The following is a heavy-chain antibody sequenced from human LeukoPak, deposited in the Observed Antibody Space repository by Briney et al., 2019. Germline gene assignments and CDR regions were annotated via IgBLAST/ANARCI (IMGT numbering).Heavy chain of an antibody. Sequence: GGSLRLSCAASGFTLSSYDMHWVRQVTGKGLERVSGIGTSGDTYYLGSVRGRFTISRENAKNSLYLQMNSLRAGDTAVYYCARSSGALGNAFDIWGQGTMVTVSS. CDR2: IGTSGDT. CDR1: GFTLSSYD. D-gene: IGHD7-27*01. J-gene: IGHJ3*02. V-gene: IGHV3-13*01. CDR3: ARSSGALGNAFDI.